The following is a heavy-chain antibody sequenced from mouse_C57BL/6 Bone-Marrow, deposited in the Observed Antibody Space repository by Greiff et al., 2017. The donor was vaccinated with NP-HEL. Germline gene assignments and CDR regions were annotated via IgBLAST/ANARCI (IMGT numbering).Heavy chain of an antibody. J-gene: IGHJ3*01. V-gene: IGHV1-52*01. Sequence: QVQLQQPGAELVRPGSSVKLSCKASGYTFTSYWMHWVKQRPIQGLEWIGNIDPSDSETHYNQKFKDKATLTVDKSSSTAYMQVSSLTSEDSAVYYCARDYYGSSSAWFAYWGQGTLVTVSA. CDR2: IDPSDSET. CDR3: ARDYYGSSSAWFAY. CDR1: GYTFTSYW. D-gene: IGHD1-1*01.